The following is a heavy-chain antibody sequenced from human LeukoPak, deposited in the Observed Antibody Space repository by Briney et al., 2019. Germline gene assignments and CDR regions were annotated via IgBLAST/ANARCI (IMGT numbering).Heavy chain of an antibody. Sequence: GESLKISCTASGFTFSTFAMQWVRQAPGKGLEWVAVISYDGSNKYYADSVKGRFTISRDNSKNTLYLQMNSLRAEDTAVYYCANRGYSSSWYSFDYWGQGNLVTVSS. J-gene: IGHJ4*02. CDR1: GFTFSTFA. CDR2: ISYDGSNK. CDR3: ANRGYSSSWYSFDY. V-gene: IGHV3-30*18. D-gene: IGHD6-13*01.